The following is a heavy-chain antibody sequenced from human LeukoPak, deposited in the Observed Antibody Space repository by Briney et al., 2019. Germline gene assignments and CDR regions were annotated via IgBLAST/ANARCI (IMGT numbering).Heavy chain of an antibody. CDR2: IYHSGST. CDR3: ARDPGPYCSSTSCYSHHAFDI. V-gene: IGHV4-30-2*01. J-gene: IGHJ3*02. Sequence: SETLSLTCTVSGGSVSSGTYYWSWIRQPPGKGLEWIGYIYHSGSTYYNPSLKSRVTISVDRSKNQFSLKLNSVTAADTAVYYCARDPGPYCSSTSCYSHHAFDIWGQGTMVTVSS. CDR1: GGSVSSGTYY. D-gene: IGHD2-2*01.